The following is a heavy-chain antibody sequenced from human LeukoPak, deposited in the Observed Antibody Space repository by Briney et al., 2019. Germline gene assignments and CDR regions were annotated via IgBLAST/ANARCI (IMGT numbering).Heavy chain of an antibody. CDR3: ARGSYHLPLDY. D-gene: IGHD1-26*01. CDR1: GGSIGSYY. Sequence: SETLSLTCTVSGGSIGSYYWSWIRQPPGKGLEWIGYIYYSGSTNYNPSLKSRVTISVDTSKNQFSLKLSSVTAADTAVYYCARGSYHLPLDYWGQGTLVTVSS. J-gene: IGHJ4*02. CDR2: IYYSGST. V-gene: IGHV4-59*01.